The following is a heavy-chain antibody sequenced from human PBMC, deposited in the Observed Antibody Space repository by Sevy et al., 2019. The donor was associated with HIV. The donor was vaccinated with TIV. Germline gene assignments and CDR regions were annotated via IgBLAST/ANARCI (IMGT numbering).Heavy chain of an antibody. CDR3: ARDGNDSSGYFDY. CDR2: IYYSGST. CDR1: GGSISSGGYY. D-gene: IGHD3-22*01. J-gene: IGHJ4*02. V-gene: IGHV4-31*03. Sequence: SETLSLTCTVSGGSISSGGYYWSWIRQHPGKGLQWIGYIYYSGSTYYNPSLKSRVTISVDTSKNQFSLKLSSVTAADTAVYYCARDGNDSSGYFDYWGQGTLVTVSP.